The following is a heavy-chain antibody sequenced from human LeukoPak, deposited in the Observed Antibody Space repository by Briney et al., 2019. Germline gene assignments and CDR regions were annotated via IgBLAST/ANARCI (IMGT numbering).Heavy chain of an antibody. D-gene: IGHD1-1*01. CDR2: IWYDGSNK. CDR3: ARWHDDKMLDC. CDR1: GFTFSSHG. Sequence: PGGSLRLSCAASGFTFSSHGMHWVRQAPDRGLEWVAVIWYDGSNKYYTDSVKGRFTISRDNSKNMLYLQMNSLRAEDTAVYHCARWHDDKMLDCWGQGTLVTVSS. J-gene: IGHJ4*02. V-gene: IGHV3-33*01.